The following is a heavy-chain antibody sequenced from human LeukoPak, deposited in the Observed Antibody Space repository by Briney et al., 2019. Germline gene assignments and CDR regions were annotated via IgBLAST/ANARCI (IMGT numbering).Heavy chain of an antibody. D-gene: IGHD3-10*01. Sequence: SETLSLTCSVSGGSISSHYWSWIRQPPGKGLEWIAYINYSGSANYNPSLKSRVTISVDTSKNQFSLKLRSVTAADTAVYYCARGPKGVRGVMVSVAFDIWGQGTMVTVSS. CDR1: GGSISSHY. J-gene: IGHJ3*02. CDR3: ARGPKGVRGVMVSVAFDI. CDR2: INYSGSA. V-gene: IGHV4-59*11.